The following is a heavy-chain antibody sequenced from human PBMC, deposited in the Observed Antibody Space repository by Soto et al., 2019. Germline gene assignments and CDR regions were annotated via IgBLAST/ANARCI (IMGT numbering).Heavy chain of an antibody. D-gene: IGHD6-6*01. V-gene: IGHV1-69*13. Sequence: GASVKVSCKASGGTFSSYAISWVRQAHGQGLEWMGGIIPIFGTANYAQKFQGRVTITADESTSTAYMELSSLRSEDTAVYYCARDLDSSSSADYWGQGTLVTVSS. CDR1: GGTFSSYA. J-gene: IGHJ4*02. CDR3: ARDLDSSSSADY. CDR2: IIPIFGTA.